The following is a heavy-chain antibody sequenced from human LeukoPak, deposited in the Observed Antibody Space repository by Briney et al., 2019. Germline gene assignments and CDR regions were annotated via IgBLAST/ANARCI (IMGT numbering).Heavy chain of an antibody. CDR2: IYYSGGT. D-gene: IGHD2-2*01. CDR1: GGSISSSSYY. CDR3: ARQLGYCSSNSCYADKVVC. V-gene: IGHV4-39*01. J-gene: IGHJ4*02. Sequence: PSETLSLTCTVSGGSISSSSYYWGWLPPPPGKGLVWIGNIYYSGGTYYNPSLKSRVTIFVDTSKKQFSLKLSSVTAADTAVYYCARQLGYCSSNSCYADKVVCWGQGTLVTVSS.